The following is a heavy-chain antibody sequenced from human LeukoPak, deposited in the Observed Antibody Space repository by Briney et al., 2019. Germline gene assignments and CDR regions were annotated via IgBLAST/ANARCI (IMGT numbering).Heavy chain of an antibody. CDR2: IYPGDSDT. Sequence: GESLKISCKGSGYSFTNYWIGWVRQMPGKGLEWMGIIYPGDSDTRYSPSFQGQVTFSVDKSISTTYLQWSSMKASDTAMYYCARLPGYCTGGSCYFDYWGQGTLVTVSS. CDR1: GYSFTNYW. J-gene: IGHJ4*02. V-gene: IGHV5-51*01. CDR3: ARLPGYCTGGSCYFDY. D-gene: IGHD2-15*01.